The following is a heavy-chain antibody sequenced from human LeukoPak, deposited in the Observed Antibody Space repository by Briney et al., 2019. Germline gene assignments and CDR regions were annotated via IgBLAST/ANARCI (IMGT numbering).Heavy chain of an antibody. D-gene: IGHD6-19*01. CDR3: ARGSSGWSEPIDY. CDR2: VYYRGST. CDR1: GGSISRSDYY. J-gene: IGHJ4*02. Sequence: PSETLSLTCTVSGGSISRSDYYWGWIRQSPGKGLEYIGNVYYRGSTYYKPSLKSRVTISIDKSKNQFSLQLNSVTPEDTAVYYCARGSSGWSEPIDYWGQGTLVTVSS. V-gene: IGHV4-39*07.